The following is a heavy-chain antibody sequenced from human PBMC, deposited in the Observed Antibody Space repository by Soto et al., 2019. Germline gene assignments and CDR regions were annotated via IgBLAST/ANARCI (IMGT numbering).Heavy chain of an antibody. J-gene: IGHJ4*02. CDR1: GYTFTGYY. D-gene: IGHD2-15*01. Sequence: GASVKVSCKASGYTFTGYYMHWVRQAPGQGLEWMGWINPNSGGTNYAQKFQGWVTMTRDTSISTAYMELSRLRSDDTAVYYCARENRIPEGGFDYWGQGTLVTVSS. V-gene: IGHV1-2*04. CDR3: ARENRIPEGGFDY. CDR2: INPNSGGT.